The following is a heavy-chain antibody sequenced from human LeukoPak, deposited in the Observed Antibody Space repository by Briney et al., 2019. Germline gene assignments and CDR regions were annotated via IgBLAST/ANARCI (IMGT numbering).Heavy chain of an antibody. CDR2: ISFDGSNK. J-gene: IGHJ4*02. V-gene: IGHV3-30-3*01. CDR1: EFTFSNYA. Sequence: GGSLRLSCTASEFTFSNYAMHWVRQAPGKGLEWVAIISFDGSNKNYADSVKGRFTVSRDNPKNTLYLQMNSLRAEDTAVYYCAKDPTGRYSSSWYYFDYWGQGTLVTVSS. D-gene: IGHD6-13*01. CDR3: AKDPTGRYSSSWYYFDY.